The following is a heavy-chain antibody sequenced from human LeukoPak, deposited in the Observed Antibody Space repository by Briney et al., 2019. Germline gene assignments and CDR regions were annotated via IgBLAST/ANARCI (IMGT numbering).Heavy chain of an antibody. CDR3: AKLYNDYGDENFDY. Sequence: GGSLRLSCAASGFTFSSYVMNWVRQAPGKGLECVSAISGGGGSTYYADSVKGRFTFSRDNSKNTLYLQMNSLRAEDTAVYYCAKLYNDYGDENFDYWGQGTLVTVSS. CDR1: GFTFSSYV. CDR2: ISGGGGST. D-gene: IGHD4-17*01. J-gene: IGHJ4*02. V-gene: IGHV3-23*01.